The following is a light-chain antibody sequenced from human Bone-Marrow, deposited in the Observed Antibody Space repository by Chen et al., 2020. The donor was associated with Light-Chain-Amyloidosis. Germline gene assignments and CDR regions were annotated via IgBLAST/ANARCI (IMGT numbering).Light chain of an antibody. Sequence: SYELTQPPSVSVSPGQTARITCSGDDLPTKYAYWYQQKPGQAPVLVIHRDTERPSGISERFAGSSSGTTVTLTISGVQAEDEADYHCQSADSSGTYEVIVGGGTKLTVL. CDR1: DLPTKY. CDR2: RDT. J-gene: IGLJ2*01. CDR3: QSADSSGTYEVI. V-gene: IGLV3-25*03.